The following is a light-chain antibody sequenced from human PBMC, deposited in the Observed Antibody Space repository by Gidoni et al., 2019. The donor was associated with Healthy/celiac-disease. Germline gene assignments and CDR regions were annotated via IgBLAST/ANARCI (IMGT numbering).Light chain of an antibody. Sequence: AIRITQSPSSFSASTGDRVTIPCRASQGISSYLGWYQQKPGKAPKLLIYAASTLQSGVPSRFSGSGSGTDFTLTISCLQSEDFATYYCQQYYSYPATFGGGTKVEIK. J-gene: IGKJ4*01. CDR2: AAS. CDR1: QGISSY. V-gene: IGKV1-8*01. CDR3: QQYYSYPAT.